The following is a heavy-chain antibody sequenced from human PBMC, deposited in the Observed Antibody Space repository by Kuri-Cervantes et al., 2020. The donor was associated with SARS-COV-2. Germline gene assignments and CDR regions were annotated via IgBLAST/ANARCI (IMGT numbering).Heavy chain of an antibody. CDR2: ISSSSSYI. J-gene: IGHJ3*02. CDR3: ARESIAVAGTYDAFDI. CDR1: GFTFSSYS. Sequence: GGSLRLSCAASGFTFSSYSMNWVRQAPGKGLEWVSSISSSSSYIYYADSVKGRFTISRDNAKNSLYLQMNSLRAEDTAVYYCARESIAVAGTYDAFDIWGQGTMVTVSS. D-gene: IGHD6-19*01. V-gene: IGHV3-21*01.